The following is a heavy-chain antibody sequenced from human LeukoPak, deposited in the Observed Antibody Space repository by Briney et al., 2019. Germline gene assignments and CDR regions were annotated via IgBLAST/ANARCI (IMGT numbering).Heavy chain of an antibody. D-gene: IGHD2-2*01. J-gene: IGHJ4*02. CDR2: INADDGNT. Sequence: ASVKVSCKASGYTFTSYAIHWVRQAPGQRLECMGWINADDGNTKSSQTFQGRVTITRDTSASTAYMELTSLRSEDTAVYYCARERLGGYHFDYWGREPWSPSPQ. CDR1: GYTFTSYA. V-gene: IGHV1-3*01. CDR3: ARERLGGYHFDY.